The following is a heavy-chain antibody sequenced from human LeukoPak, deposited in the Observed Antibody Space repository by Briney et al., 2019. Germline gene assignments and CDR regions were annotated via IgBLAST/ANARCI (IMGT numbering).Heavy chain of an antibody. J-gene: IGHJ4*02. D-gene: IGHD6-19*01. Sequence: ASVKVSCKASGYTFTGYYIHWVRQAPGQGLEWMGWINPNSGGTNFAQKFQGRVTMTRDTSISTAYMELSRLRSDDTAVYFCARSSGWKYYVDYWGQGTLVTVSS. CDR2: INPNSGGT. V-gene: IGHV1-2*02. CDR3: ARSSGWKYYVDY. CDR1: GYTFTGYY.